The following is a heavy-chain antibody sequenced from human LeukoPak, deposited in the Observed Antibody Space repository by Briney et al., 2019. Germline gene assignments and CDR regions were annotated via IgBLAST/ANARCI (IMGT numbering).Heavy chain of an antibody. V-gene: IGHV4-30-4*01. Sequence: SETLSLTCTVSGGSISSGDYYWSWIRQPPGKGLEWIGYIYYSGSTYYNPSLKSRVTISVDTSKNQFSLKLSSVTAADTAVYYCAREGIAYYYDSSGYRAGGLDYWGQGTLVTVSS. J-gene: IGHJ4*02. CDR1: GGSISSGDYY. CDR2: IYYSGST. CDR3: AREGIAYYYDSSGYRAGGLDY. D-gene: IGHD3-22*01.